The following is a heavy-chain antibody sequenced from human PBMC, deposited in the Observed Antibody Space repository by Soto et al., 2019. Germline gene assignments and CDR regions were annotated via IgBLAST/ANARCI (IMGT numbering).Heavy chain of an antibody. CDR1: GGSFIGYY. Sequence: SETLSLTCAVYGGSFIGYYCIFIRHPPFKWLEWIVEINHSGSTNHNPSLKSRVTISVDTSKNQFSLKLSSVTAADTAVYYCARGLKTDKRYITIFGVVPGSWFDPWGQGTLVTVSS. J-gene: IGHJ5*02. CDR2: INHSGST. V-gene: IGHV4-34*01. D-gene: IGHD3-3*01. CDR3: ARGLKTDKRYITIFGVVPGSWFDP.